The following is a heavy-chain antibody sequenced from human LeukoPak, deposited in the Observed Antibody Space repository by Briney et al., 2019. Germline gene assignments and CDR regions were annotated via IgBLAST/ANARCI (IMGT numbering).Heavy chain of an antibody. J-gene: IGHJ4*02. CDR1: GFTFSSYS. CDR2: ITSSSSYI. D-gene: IGHD6-13*01. V-gene: IGHV3-21*04. CDR3: AKSSSSWYDIYGLSY. Sequence: PGGSLRLSCAASGFTFSSYSMNWVRQAPGKGLEWVSSITSSSSYIYYADSVKGRFTISRDISKNTLYLQMNSLRAEDTAVYYCAKSSSSWYDIYGLSYWGQGTLVTVSS.